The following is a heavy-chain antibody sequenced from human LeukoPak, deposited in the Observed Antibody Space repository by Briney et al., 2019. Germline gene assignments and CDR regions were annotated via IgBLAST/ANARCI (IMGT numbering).Heavy chain of an antibody. V-gene: IGHV3-21*01. CDR3: ARRSCGGGSCYIDY. D-gene: IGHD2-15*01. Sequence: AGSLTLACAASGFSFSSYSMNWVRQPPGKGMEWVSSTSSSSSYIYYADSVKGRCTISRDNAKSSLYLQMNSLRAEDTAVYYCARRSCGGGSCYIDYWGQGTLVTVSS. CDR2: TSSSSSYI. J-gene: IGHJ4*02. CDR1: GFSFSSYS.